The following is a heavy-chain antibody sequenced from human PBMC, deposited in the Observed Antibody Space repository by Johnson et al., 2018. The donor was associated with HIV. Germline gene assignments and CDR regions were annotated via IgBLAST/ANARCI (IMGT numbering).Heavy chain of an antibody. D-gene: IGHD2/OR15-2a*01. CDR1: GFTFDDYA. CDR2: ISWKRGRT. J-gene: IGHJ3*02. Sequence: VQLVESGGGLVQPGRSLRLSCAASGFTFDDYAMHWVRQAPGKGLEWVSGISWKRGRTYYADSVRGRFTISRDNSKNTLYLQMNSLRAEDTAVYYCAKGSPRSVNDAFDIWGQGTMITVSS. V-gene: IGHV3-9*01. CDR3: AKGSPRSVNDAFDI.